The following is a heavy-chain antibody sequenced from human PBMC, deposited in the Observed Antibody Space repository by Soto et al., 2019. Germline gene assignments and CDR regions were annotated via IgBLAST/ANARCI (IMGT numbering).Heavy chain of an antibody. CDR1: GYTLTGYY. CDR2: INPNSGGT. Sequence: DSVKVSCKASGYTLTGYYMHWVRQAPGQGLEWMGWINPNSGGTNYAQKFQGRVTMTRDTSISTAYMELSRLRSDDTAVYYCARDSSSSWTFDYWGQGTLVTVSS. V-gene: IGHV1-2*02. D-gene: IGHD6-13*01. CDR3: ARDSSSSWTFDY. J-gene: IGHJ4*02.